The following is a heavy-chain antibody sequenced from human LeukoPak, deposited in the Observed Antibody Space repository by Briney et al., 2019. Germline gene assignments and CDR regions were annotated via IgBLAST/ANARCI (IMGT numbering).Heavy chain of an antibody. CDR1: GFTFTRST. D-gene: IGHD1-1*01. Sequence: EASVKVSCKASGFTFTRSTMQWVRQVRGRRLEWIGWIVVGSGNTNYAQKLQGRVTMTTDTSTSTAYMELRSLRSDDTAVYYCARRSRLERFGYYYYGMDVWGQGTTVTVSS. J-gene: IGHJ6*02. V-gene: IGHV1-58*02. CDR3: ARRSRLERFGYYYYGMDV. CDR2: IVVGSGNT.